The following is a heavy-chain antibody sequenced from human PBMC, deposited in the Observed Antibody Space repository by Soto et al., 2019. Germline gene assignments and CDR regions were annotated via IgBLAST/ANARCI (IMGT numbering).Heavy chain of an antibody. J-gene: IGHJ4*02. Sequence: GASVKVSCKASGYTFTSYYMHWVRQAPGQGLEWMGIINPSGGDTYSADSVKGRFTMSRDSSKTTLYLQMNTLRAEDTAVYYCANELHDSSGSPMYYFDYWGPGTLVTVSS. D-gene: IGHD3-22*01. V-gene: IGHV1-46*04. CDR3: ANELHDSSGSPMYYFDY. CDR2: INPSGGDT. CDR1: GYTFTSYY.